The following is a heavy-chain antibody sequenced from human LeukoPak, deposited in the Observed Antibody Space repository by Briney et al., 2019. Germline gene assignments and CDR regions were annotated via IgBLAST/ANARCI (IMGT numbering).Heavy chain of an antibody. J-gene: IGHJ3*02. CDR3: ARARGAAFDI. Sequence: SETLSLTCTVSGGSISSYYWSWIRQPPGKGLEWIGHIYYSGSTNYNPSLKSRVTISVDSSKNQFSLKLSSVTAADTAVYYCARARGAAFDIWGQGTMVTVSS. D-gene: IGHD5-24*01. CDR1: GGSISSYY. V-gene: IGHV4-59*01. CDR2: IYYSGST.